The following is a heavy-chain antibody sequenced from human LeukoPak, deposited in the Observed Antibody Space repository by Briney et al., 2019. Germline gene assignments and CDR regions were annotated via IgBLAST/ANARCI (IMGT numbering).Heavy chain of an antibody. CDR2: IHNSGTT. CDR3: ARRYYYNLGSFPFDF. J-gene: IGHJ4*02. D-gene: IGHD3-10*01. CDR1: GGPFSGYF. Sequence: SETLSLTCAVSGGPFSGYFWSWIRQSSGKGLEWIGEIHNSGTTNYNPSLNSRVTISEDTSKNQFYLNLSSVTAADTAVYYCARRYYYNLGSFPFDFWGQGILVTVSS. V-gene: IGHV4-34*01.